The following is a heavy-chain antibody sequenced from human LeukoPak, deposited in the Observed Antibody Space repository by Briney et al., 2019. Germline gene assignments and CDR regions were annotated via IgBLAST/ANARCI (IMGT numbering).Heavy chain of an antibody. CDR2: IYYSGST. CDR3: ARETLGYCSSTSCYGWFDP. CDR1: GGSISSSSYY. J-gene: IGHJ5*02. V-gene: IGHV4-39*07. Sequence: PSETLSLTCTVSGGSISSSSYYWGWIRQPPGKGLEWIGSIYYSGSTYYNPSLKSRVTISVDTSKNQFSLKLSSVTAADTAVYYCARETLGYCSSTSCYGWFDPWGQGTLVTVSS. D-gene: IGHD2-2*01.